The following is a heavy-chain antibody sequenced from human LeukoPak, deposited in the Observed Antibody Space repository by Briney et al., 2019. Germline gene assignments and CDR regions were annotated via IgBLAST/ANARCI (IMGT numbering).Heavy chain of an antibody. J-gene: IGHJ4*02. V-gene: IGHV3-23*01. CDR2: ISGSGGST. D-gene: IGHD2-2*01. CDR1: GFTFSSYA. CDR3: AKRYCSSTSCYGY. Sequence: GRSLRLSCAASGFTFSSYAMRWVRQAPGKGLEWVSAISGSGGSTYYADSVKGRFTISRDNSKNTLYLQLNSLRAEDTAVYYCAKRYCSSTSCYGYWGQGTLVTVS.